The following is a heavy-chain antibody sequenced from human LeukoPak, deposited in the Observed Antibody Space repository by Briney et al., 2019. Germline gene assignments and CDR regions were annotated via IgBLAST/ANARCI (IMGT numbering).Heavy chain of an antibody. CDR3: ARVAVAGTKDFDY. Sequence: SETLSLTCAVYGGSFSGYCWSWIRQPPGKGLEWIGEINHSGSTNYNPSLKSRVTISVDTSKNQFSLKLSSVTAADTAVYYGARVAVAGTKDFDYWGQGTLVTVSS. V-gene: IGHV4-34*01. CDR1: GGSFSGYC. CDR2: INHSGST. J-gene: IGHJ4*02. D-gene: IGHD6-19*01.